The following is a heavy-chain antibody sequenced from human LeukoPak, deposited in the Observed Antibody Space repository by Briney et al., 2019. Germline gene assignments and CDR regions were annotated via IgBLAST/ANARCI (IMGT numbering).Heavy chain of an antibody. CDR2: IYYSGST. CDR3: ARAPCARYYYGMDV. CDR1: GGSISSGDYY. V-gene: IGHV4-30-4*08. J-gene: IGHJ6*02. Sequence: PSETLSLTCTVSGGSISSGDYYWSWIRQPPGKGLEWIGYIYYSGSTYYNPSLKSRVTISVDTSKNQFSLKLNSVTAADTAVYYCARAPCARYYYGMDVWGQGTTVTVSS.